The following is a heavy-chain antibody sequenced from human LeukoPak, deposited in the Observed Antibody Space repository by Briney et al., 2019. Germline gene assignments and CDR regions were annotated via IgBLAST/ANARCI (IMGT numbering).Heavy chain of an antibody. CDR1: GGSISSSSHY. J-gene: IGHJ4*02. CDR2: MFYSGST. CDR3: ARIGLYSSASYYFDY. D-gene: IGHD6-19*01. Sequence: PSETLSLTCTVSGGSISSSSHYWGWIRQPPGKGLEWIASMFYSGSTYHNPSLKSRVTISVDTSKNQFSLKLSSVTAADTAVYYCARIGLYSSASYYFDYWGQGTLVTVSS. V-gene: IGHV4-39*07.